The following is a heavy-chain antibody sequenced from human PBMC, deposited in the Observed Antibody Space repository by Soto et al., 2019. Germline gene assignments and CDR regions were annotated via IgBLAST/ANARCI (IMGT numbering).Heavy chain of an antibody. CDR2: ISYDGSNK. CDR1: GFTFSSYG. CDR3: ARDAHIAVAGTEFNWFDP. D-gene: IGHD6-19*01. V-gene: IGHV3-30*03. J-gene: IGHJ5*02. Sequence: QVQLVESGGGVVQPGRSLRLSCAASGFTFSSYGMHWVRQAPGKGLEWVAVISYDGSNKYYADSVKGRFTISRDNSKNTLYLQMNSLRAEDTAVYYCARDAHIAVAGTEFNWFDPWGQGTLVTVSS.